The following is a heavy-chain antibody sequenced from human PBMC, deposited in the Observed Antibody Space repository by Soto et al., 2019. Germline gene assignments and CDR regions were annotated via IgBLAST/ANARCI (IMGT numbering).Heavy chain of an antibody. CDR3: ARAGDCTNGVCYPFDY. CDR1: GGSFSGYY. D-gene: IGHD2-8*01. J-gene: IGHJ4*02. CDR2: INHSGST. Sequence: QVQLQQWGAGLLKPSETLSLTCAVYGGSFSGYYWRWIRQPPGKGLEWIGEINHSGSTNYNPSLKSRVTISVDTSKNQFSLKLSSVTAADTAVYYCARAGDCTNGVCYPFDYWGQGTLVTVSS. V-gene: IGHV4-34*01.